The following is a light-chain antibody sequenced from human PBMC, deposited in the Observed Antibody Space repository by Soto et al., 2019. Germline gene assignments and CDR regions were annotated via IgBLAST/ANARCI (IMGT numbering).Light chain of an antibody. V-gene: IGKV1-5*03. J-gene: IGKJ1*01. CDR1: QSISIW. CDR3: QQYDTYSRT. CDR2: KAS. Sequence: DIQMTQSTSTLSASVGDRVTITCRASQSISIWLAWYQQKPGKAPNLLIYKASSLQSGVPSRFSGSGSGTEFTLTINSLQPDDFATYYCQQYDTYSRTFGQGTKVDFK.